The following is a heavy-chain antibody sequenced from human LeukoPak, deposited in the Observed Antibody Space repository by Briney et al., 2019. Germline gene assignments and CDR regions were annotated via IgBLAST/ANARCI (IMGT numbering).Heavy chain of an antibody. Sequence: GGSLRLSCAASGFTFADYGMRWVRQAPGKGLEWVSGINWNGGSTGYADSVKGRFTISRDNAKNSLYLQMNSLRAEDTALYYCARDGWASRKDIAAAGENYFDYWGQGTLVTVSS. CDR1: GFTFADYG. V-gene: IGHV3-20*04. CDR3: ARDGWASRKDIAAAGENYFDY. D-gene: IGHD6-13*01. J-gene: IGHJ4*02. CDR2: INWNGGST.